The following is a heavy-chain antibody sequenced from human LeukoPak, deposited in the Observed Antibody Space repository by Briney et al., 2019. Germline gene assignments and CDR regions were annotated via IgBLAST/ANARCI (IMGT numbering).Heavy chain of an antibody. CDR2: IYYSGST. J-gene: IGHJ6*03. Sequence: SETLSLTYTVSGGSISSYYWSWIRQPPGKGLEWIGYIYYSGSTNYNPSLKSRVTISVDTSKNQFSLKLSSVTAADTAVYYCAREDFWSGYYYYYYMDVWGKGTTVTVSS. V-gene: IGHV4-59*01. CDR3: AREDFWSGYYYYYYMDV. CDR1: GGSISSYY. D-gene: IGHD3-3*01.